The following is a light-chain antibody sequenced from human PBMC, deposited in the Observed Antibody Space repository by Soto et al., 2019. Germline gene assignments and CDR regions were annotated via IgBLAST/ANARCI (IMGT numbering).Light chain of an antibody. Sequence: QSVLTQPASVSGSPGQSITISCTGTSNDVGNYNLVSWYQQYPGKAPKLMIYEGSQRPPGVSTRFSGSKSGNTASLTISGLRAEDEADYYCCSYAGSSTFLFGGGTKLTVL. CDR3: CSYAGSSTFL. CDR2: EGS. V-gene: IGLV2-23*03. CDR1: SNDVGNYNL. J-gene: IGLJ2*01.